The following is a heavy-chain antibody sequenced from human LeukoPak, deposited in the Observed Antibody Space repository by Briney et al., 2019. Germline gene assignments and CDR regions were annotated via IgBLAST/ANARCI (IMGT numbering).Heavy chain of an antibody. Sequence: GGSLRLSCEVSGFTFSTYAMSWVRQAPGKGLEWVSVISGSGGSTYYADSVKGRFTISRDSSKNTLYLQMNSLRAEDTAVYYCAKDGSSSGYPYYMDVWGKGTTVTVSS. V-gene: IGHV3-23*01. CDR1: GFTFSTYA. D-gene: IGHD5-12*01. CDR2: ISGSGGST. CDR3: AKDGSSSGYPYYMDV. J-gene: IGHJ6*03.